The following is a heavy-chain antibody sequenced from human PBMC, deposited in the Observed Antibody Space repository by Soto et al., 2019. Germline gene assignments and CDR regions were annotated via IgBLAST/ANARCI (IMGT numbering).Heavy chain of an antibody. D-gene: IGHD6-19*01. CDR1: GYTFTSYG. J-gene: IGHJ4*02. CDR2: ISAYNGNT. Sequence: QVQLVQSGAEVKKPGASVKVSCKASGYTFTSYGISWVRQAPGQGLEWMGWISAYNGNTNYAQKLQGRVTMTTDTSTSTAYMELRSLRSDDTAMYYCARAFLRVDEWLVPLDYWGQGTLVTVSS. V-gene: IGHV1-18*01. CDR3: ARAFLRVDEWLVPLDY.